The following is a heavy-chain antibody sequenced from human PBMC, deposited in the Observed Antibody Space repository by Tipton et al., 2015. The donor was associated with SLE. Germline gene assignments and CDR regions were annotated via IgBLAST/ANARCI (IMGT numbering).Heavy chain of an antibody. D-gene: IGHD3-22*01. V-gene: IGHV4-34*01. J-gene: IGHJ6*03. Sequence: TLSLTCAVYSGSFSGYYWSWIRQPPGKGLEWIGEINHSGSTNYNPSLKSRVTISVDTSKNQFSLKLSSVTAADTAVYYCASKDYYDSSGYSRYYYMDVWGKGTTVTVSS. CDR1: SGSFSGYY. CDR3: ASKDYYDSSGYSRYYYMDV. CDR2: INHSGST.